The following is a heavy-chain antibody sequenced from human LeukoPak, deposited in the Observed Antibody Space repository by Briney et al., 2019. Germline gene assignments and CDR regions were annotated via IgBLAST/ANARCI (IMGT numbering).Heavy chain of an antibody. CDR1: GFTFSDYY. J-gene: IGHJ4*02. Sequence: GALRLSFAASGFTFSDYYMDWVRPAPGKRLEWVGRSRNKANSYTTEYAASVKDRFTISRDDSKNSLYLQMNSLKTEDTAVYYCAKNYYHSTTYYSDYWGQGTLVTVSS. D-gene: IGHD2/OR15-2a*01. CDR3: AKNYYHSTTYYSDY. CDR2: SRNKANSYTT. V-gene: IGHV3-72*01.